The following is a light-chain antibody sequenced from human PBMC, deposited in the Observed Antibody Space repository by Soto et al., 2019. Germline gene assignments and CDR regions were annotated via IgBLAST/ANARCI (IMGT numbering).Light chain of an antibody. CDR2: GTS. CDR3: QQRAN. J-gene: IGKJ5*01. Sequence: IVLTQSPASLALSPGERATLSCRARLSVSGYLAWYQQRPNQAPRLLIHGTSNRATGIPARFSGEGSGTDFTLTISSLEPEDSAVYYCQQRANFGQGTRLEIK. CDR1: LSVSGY. V-gene: IGKV3-11*01.